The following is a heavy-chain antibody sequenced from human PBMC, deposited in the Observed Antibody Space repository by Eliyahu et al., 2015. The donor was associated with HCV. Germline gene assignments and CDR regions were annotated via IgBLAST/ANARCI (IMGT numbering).Heavy chain of an antibody. Sequence: QIQLVQSGAEVKKPGASVKVSCKASGYTFXTYGXSXARPAPGXGPAWMGWISGNSDNTVYAQKFQGRVTMTTDTSTTTAYMEVRSLRSDDTAVYYCASGDAFDIWGQGTMVTVSS. CDR2: ISGNSDNT. CDR1: GYTFXTYG. V-gene: IGHV1-18*04. J-gene: IGHJ3*02. CDR3: ASGDAFDI.